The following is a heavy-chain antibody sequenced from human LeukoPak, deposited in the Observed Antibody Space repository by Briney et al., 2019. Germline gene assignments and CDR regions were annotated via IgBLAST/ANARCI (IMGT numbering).Heavy chain of an antibody. CDR3: AKDIPRYCSGGSCYLY. Sequence: GGSLRLSCAASGFTFSSYAMHWVRQAPGKGLEWVAVISYDGSNKYYADSVKGRFTISRDNSKNTLYLQMNSLRAEDTAVYYCAKDIPRYCSGGSCYLYWGQGTLVTVSS. D-gene: IGHD2-15*01. CDR2: ISYDGSNK. CDR1: GFTFSSYA. V-gene: IGHV3-30*04. J-gene: IGHJ4*02.